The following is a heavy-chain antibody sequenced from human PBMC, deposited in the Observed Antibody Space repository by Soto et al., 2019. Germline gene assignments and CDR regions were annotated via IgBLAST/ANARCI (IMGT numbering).Heavy chain of an antibody. CDR3: ARDEQLQYYYDSSGIDY. Sequence: QVQLVESGGGVVQPGRSLRLSCAASGFTFSSYAMHWVRQAPGKGLEWVAVISYDGSNKYYADSVKGRFTISRDNSKNTLYLQMNSLRAEDTAVYYCARDEQLQYYYDSSGIDYWGQGTLVTVSS. V-gene: IGHV3-30-3*01. D-gene: IGHD3-22*01. J-gene: IGHJ4*02. CDR2: ISYDGSNK. CDR1: GFTFSSYA.